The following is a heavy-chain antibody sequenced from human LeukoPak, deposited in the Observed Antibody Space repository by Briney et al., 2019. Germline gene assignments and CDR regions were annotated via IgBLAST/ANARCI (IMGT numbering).Heavy chain of an antibody. CDR1: GFLFSNYW. J-gene: IGHJ4*02. Sequence: GGSLRLSCAASGFLFSNYWMSWVRQAPGKGLEWVANINQDGSEKYYVDSVRGRFTISRDNAENSLYLQMNSLRAEDTAVYYCARTWMYSNYFRGQGTLVTVSS. CDR2: INQDGSEK. V-gene: IGHV3-7*03. CDR3: ARTWMYSNYF. D-gene: IGHD4-11*01.